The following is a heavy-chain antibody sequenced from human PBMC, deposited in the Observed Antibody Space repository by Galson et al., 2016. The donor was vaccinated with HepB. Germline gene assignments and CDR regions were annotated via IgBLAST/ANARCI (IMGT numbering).Heavy chain of an antibody. V-gene: IGHV1-69*13. J-gene: IGHJ6*02. D-gene: IGHD6-19*01. CDR1: GGTFSSHT. CDR3: ARKHSRGSTYHYYYGMDV. CDR2: IIPMLGTV. Sequence: SVKVSCKASGGTFSSHTISWVRQAPGQGLECMGGIIPMLGTVNYAQKFQGRVTITADESTSTAYMELSSLRSEDTAVYYCARKHSRGSTYHYYYGMDVWGQGTTVTVSS.